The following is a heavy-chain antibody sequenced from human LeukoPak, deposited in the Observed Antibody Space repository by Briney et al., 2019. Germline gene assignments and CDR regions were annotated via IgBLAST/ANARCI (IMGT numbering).Heavy chain of an antibody. J-gene: IGHJ5*02. CDR1: QFTFSSYS. Sequence: GGSLRLSCAASQFTFSSYSMNWVRQAPGKGLEWVSSISLSGDYTHYADSVKGRFTISRDNAKSSLYLQMNSLRVEDTAVYYCARGISSSCFDPWGQGTLVTVSS. V-gene: IGHV3-21*01. CDR3: ARGISSSCFDP. CDR2: ISLSGDYT. D-gene: IGHD2-2*01.